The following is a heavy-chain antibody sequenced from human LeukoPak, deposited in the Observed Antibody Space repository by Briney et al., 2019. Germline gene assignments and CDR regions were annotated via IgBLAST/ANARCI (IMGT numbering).Heavy chain of an antibody. D-gene: IGHD1-14*01. Sequence: ASVNDSCKASGDTFTSYDINWVRQATGQGLEWMGWMNPNSGNTGYAQKFQGRVTITRNTSISTAYMELSSLRSEDTAVYYCARVGPPPNWFDPWGQGTLVTVSS. CDR2: MNPNSGNT. CDR3: ARVGPPPNWFDP. J-gene: IGHJ5*02. CDR1: GDTFTSYD. V-gene: IGHV1-8*03.